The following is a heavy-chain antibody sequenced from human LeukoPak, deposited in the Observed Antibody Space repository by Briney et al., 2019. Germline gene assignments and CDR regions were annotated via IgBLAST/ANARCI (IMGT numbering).Heavy chain of an antibody. CDR3: AREGEQWLVYNWFDP. D-gene: IGHD6-19*01. CDR2: INAGNGNT. Sequence: ASVKVSCKASGYTFTSYAMNWVRQAPGQRLEWMGWINAGNGNTKYSQKFQGRVTITRDTSASTAYMELSSLRSEDTAVYYCAREGEQWLVYNWFDPWGQGTLVTVSS. V-gene: IGHV1-3*01. CDR1: GYTFTSYA. J-gene: IGHJ5*02.